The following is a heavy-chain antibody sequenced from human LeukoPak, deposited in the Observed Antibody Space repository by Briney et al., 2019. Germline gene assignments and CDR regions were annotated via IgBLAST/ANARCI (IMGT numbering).Heavy chain of an antibody. CDR1: GGTFSSYA. CDR2: IIPILGIA. J-gene: IGHJ4*02. D-gene: IGHD3-10*01. V-gene: IGHV1-69*04. CDR3: ARGELLWFGELSTSRKAFDY. Sequence: SSVKVSCKASGGTFSSYAISWVRQAPGQGLEWMGRIIPILGIANYAQKFQGRVTITADKSTSTAYMELSRLRSDDTAVYYCARGELLWFGELSTSRKAFDYWGQGTLVTVSS.